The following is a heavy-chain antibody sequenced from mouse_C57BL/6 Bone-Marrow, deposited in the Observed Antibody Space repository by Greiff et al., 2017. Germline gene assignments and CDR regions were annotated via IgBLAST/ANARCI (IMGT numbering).Heavy chain of an antibody. Sequence: EVQLVESGGGLVKPGGSLKLSCAASGFTFSSYAMSWVRQTPEKRLEWVATISDGGSYTYYPDNVKGRFPISRDNAKNNLYLQMSPLKSEDTAMYYCAREDDGDWYGDVWGTGTTVTVSA. V-gene: IGHV5-4*01. D-gene: IGHD2-12*01. CDR3: AREDDGDWYGDV. CDR2: ISDGGSYT. CDR1: GFTFSSYA. J-gene: IGHJ1*03.